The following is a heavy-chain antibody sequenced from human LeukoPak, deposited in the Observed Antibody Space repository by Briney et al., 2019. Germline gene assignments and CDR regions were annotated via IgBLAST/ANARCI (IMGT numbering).Heavy chain of an antibody. CDR3: VKNDGWFHLAQ. CDR2: IKNDGSET. Sequence: GGSLRLSCAVSGFNFRDHWMDWVRQAPGKGLQWVGHIKNDGSETYYLDSLKGRFSISRDNTNNALYLQMNSLRVEDTAVYYCVKNDGWFHLAQWGQGTLVTVSS. J-gene: IGHJ4*02. CDR1: GFNFRDHW. D-gene: IGHD6-19*01. V-gene: IGHV3-7*03.